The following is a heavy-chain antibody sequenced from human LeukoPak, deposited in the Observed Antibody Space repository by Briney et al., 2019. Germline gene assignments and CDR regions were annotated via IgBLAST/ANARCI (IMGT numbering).Heavy chain of an antibody. D-gene: IGHD6-19*01. Sequence: GGSLRLSCAASGFTFSSYWMSWVRQAPGKGLEWVADIQENGGEKYYIDSVKGRFTISRDNAKNSLYLEMNSLRDEDTAVYYCARSAIAVAGYDAFDIWGQGTVVTVSS. V-gene: IGHV3-7*02. J-gene: IGHJ3*02. CDR1: GFTFSSYW. CDR3: ARSAIAVAGYDAFDI. CDR2: IQENGGEK.